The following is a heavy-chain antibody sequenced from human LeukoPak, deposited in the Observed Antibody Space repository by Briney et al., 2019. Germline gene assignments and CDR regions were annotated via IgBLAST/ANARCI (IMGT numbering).Heavy chain of an antibody. Sequence: GGSLRLSCAASGFTFNNYAMSWVRQAPGKGLEWVGRIKSKTDGGTTDYAAPVKGRFTISRDDSKNTLYLQMNSLKTEDTAVYYCTTRGNSSSSLFDYWGQGTLVTVSS. J-gene: IGHJ4*02. CDR1: GFTFNNYA. V-gene: IGHV3-15*01. D-gene: IGHD6-6*01. CDR2: IKSKTDGGTT. CDR3: TTRGNSSSSLFDY.